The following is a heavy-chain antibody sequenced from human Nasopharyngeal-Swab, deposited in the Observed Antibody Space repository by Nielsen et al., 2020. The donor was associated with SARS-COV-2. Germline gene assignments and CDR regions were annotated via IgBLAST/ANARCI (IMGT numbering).Heavy chain of an antibody. J-gene: IGHJ6*03. CDR3: ARVEAGGEWELLPYYYYYMDV. V-gene: IGHV3-11*04. D-gene: IGHD1-26*01. CDR2: ISRSGSTI. Sequence: WIRQPPGKGLEWVSYISRSGSTIYYADSVKGRFTISRDNSKNTLYLQMNSLRAEDTAVYYCARVEAGGEWELLPYYYYYMDVWGKGTTVTVSS.